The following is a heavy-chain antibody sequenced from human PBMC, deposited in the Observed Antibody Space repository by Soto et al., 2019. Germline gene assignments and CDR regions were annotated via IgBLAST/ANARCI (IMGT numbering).Heavy chain of an antibody. Sequence: QVQLMQSGAEVKKPGASVKVSCKASGDTFTDYYIHWVRQAPGQGLEWMGTVNPSGGHTTYAQHFLGRVTRTRDTSTSTLYMGRTSLTSDDTAIYYCARGGHVVVVTAALDYWGQGTLVTVSS. CDR2: VNPSGGHT. D-gene: IGHD2-21*02. CDR1: GDTFTDYY. J-gene: IGHJ4*02. V-gene: IGHV1-46*01. CDR3: ARGGHVVVVTAALDY.